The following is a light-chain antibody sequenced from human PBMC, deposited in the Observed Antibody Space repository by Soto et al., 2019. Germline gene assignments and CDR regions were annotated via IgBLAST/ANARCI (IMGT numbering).Light chain of an antibody. CDR1: QGVSGY. Sequence: DIQMTQSPSSLSASVGDRVTITCRASQGVSGYLHWYQVKPGKAPKLLIYNAASLQSGVPSRFSGSGYGTGFTLTISSLQPEDFATYYCQQSYSTPPTFGQGTKVEIK. J-gene: IGKJ1*01. CDR3: QQSYSTPPT. CDR2: NAA. V-gene: IGKV1-39*01.